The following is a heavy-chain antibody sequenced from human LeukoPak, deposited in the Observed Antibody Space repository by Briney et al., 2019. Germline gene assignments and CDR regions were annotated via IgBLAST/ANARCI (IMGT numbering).Heavy chain of an antibody. CDR3: ARYHVLNRGVNWFDP. Sequence: SETLSLTCTVSGYSISSGYYWGWILQPPGKGLEWIVSIYHSGSTYYNPSLKSRVTISVDTSKNQFPLKLSSVTAADTAVYYCARYHVLNRGVNWFDPWGQGTLVTVSS. V-gene: IGHV4-38-2*02. J-gene: IGHJ5*02. CDR2: IYHSGST. CDR1: GYSISSGYY. D-gene: IGHD2-2*01.